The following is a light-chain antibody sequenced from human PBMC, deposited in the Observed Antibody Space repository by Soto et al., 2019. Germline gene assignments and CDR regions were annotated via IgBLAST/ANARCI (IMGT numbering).Light chain of an antibody. J-gene: IGKJ4*01. CDR3: QQRRDWPPLT. CDR2: DAS. CDR1: QNVDIY. V-gene: IGKV3-11*01. Sequence: EVVLTQSPVTLALSPGERATLSCRASQNVDIYVAWYQQRPGQAPRLLIYDASNRDTGIPARFSGSGSGTDFNLTISSLEAEDFAVYYCQQRRDWPPLTFGGGTKVEIK.